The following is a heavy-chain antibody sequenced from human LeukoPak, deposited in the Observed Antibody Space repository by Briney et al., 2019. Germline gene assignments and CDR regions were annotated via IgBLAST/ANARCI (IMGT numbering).Heavy chain of an antibody. D-gene: IGHD6-13*01. V-gene: IGHV1-2*02. CDR2: VNPNSGGT. CDR1: GYTFTGYY. CDR3: ARVLQQQLAFFDY. Sequence: ASVKVSCKASGYTFTGYYMHWVRQAPGQGLEWMGWVNPNSGGTNYAQKFQGRVTMTRDTSISTAYMELSRLRSDDTAVYYCARVLQQQLAFFDYWGQGTLVTVSS. J-gene: IGHJ4*02.